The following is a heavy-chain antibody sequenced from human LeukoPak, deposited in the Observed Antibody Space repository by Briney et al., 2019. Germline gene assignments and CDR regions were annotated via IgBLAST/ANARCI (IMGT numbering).Heavy chain of an antibody. Sequence: PGGSLRLSCAASGFTFSNYAMNWVRQAPGKGLEWVSGISGSGGSTYYADSVKGRFTISTDNSRNTLYLQMNSLRAEDTAVYYCAKDGPLRFLEGSTAWGQGTLVTVSS. J-gene: IGHJ5*02. CDR2: ISGSGGST. V-gene: IGHV3-23*01. D-gene: IGHD3-3*01. CDR1: GFTFSNYA. CDR3: AKDGPLRFLEGSTA.